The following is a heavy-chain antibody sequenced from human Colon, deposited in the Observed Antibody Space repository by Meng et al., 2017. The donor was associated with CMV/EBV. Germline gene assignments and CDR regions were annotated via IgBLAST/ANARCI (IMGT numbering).Heavy chain of an antibody. J-gene: IGHJ6*02. Sequence: SETLSLTCAVYGGSFSGYYWSWIRQPPGKGLEWIGAINHSGSTNYNPSLKSRVTISVDTSKNQFSLKLSSVTAADTAVYYCALIPPRGYSYGYPNNYYYYGMDVWGQGTTVTVSS. CDR2: INHSGST. CDR1: GGSFSGYY. D-gene: IGHD5-18*01. V-gene: IGHV4-34*01. CDR3: ALIPPRGYSYGYPNNYYYYGMDV.